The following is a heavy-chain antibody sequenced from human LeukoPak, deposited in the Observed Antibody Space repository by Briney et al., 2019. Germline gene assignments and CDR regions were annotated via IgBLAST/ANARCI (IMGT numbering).Heavy chain of an antibody. CDR1: GGSISSGGYY. Sequence: TLSLTCTVSGGSISSGGYYWSWIRQHPGKGLEWIGYIYYSGSTYYNPSLKSRVTISVDTSKNQFSLKLSSVTAADTAVYYCARDSSGYCNFDYWGQGTLVTVSS. CDR2: IYYSGST. CDR3: ARDSSGYCNFDY. J-gene: IGHJ4*02. V-gene: IGHV4-31*03. D-gene: IGHD3-22*01.